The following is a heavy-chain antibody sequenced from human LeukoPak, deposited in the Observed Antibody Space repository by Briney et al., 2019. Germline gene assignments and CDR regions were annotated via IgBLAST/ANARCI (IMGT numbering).Heavy chain of an antibody. V-gene: IGHV4-59*01. CDR2: VFYSGST. CDR3: ARDAVTYDAFDI. Sequence: SETLSLTCTVSGGSITNYYSNWIRQPPGKGLEWIGYVFYSGSTNYNPSLKSRVTISVDTSKNQFSLKLTSVTAADTALYYCARDAVTYDAFDIWGQGTMVTVSS. CDR1: GGSITNYY. D-gene: IGHD2-21*02. J-gene: IGHJ3*02.